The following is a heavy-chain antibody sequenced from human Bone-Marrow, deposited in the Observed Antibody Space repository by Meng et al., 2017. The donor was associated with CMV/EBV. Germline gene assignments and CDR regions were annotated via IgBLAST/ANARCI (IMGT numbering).Heavy chain of an antibody. D-gene: IGHD6-6*01. V-gene: IGHV1-2*02. CDR1: GYTFTGYY. CDR3: ASDITVIAARLAH. CDR2: INPNSGVT. J-gene: IGHJ5*02. Sequence: ASVKVSCKASGYTFTGYYMHWVRQAPGQGLEWMGWINPNSGVTNYAQKFQGRVTMTRDTSISTAYMELSRLRSDDTAVYYCASDITVIAARLAHWGQGTQVTVSS.